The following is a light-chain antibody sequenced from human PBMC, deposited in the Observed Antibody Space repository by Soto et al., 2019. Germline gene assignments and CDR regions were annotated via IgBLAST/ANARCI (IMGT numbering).Light chain of an antibody. Sequence: DIVMTQTPLSLSVTPGQPASISCKSSQTLLRSDGKNYMYWYLQKPGQPPQLLISEVSNRFSGAPSKLRGSGSGTDFPLKVSRVEDEDVWVYYCLQTIRPPYPFGQGTKLEIK. J-gene: IGKJ2*01. CDR3: LQTIRPPYP. CDR1: QTLLRSDGKNY. CDR2: EVS. V-gene: IGKV2D-29*01.